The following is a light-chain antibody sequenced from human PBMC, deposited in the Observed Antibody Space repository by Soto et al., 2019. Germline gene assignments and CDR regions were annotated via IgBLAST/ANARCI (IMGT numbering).Light chain of an antibody. V-gene: IGLV2-14*01. J-gene: IGLJ2*01. CDR2: EAS. CDR3: TSYTTSSTLGVV. Sequence: QSVLTQPASVSGSPGQSITISCTGTSTDVGGYNFVSWYQQHPGKAPKLMIYEASNRPSGVSNRFSGSKSGNTASLTISGLQAEDEANYYCTSYTTSSTLGVVFGGGTKVTVL. CDR1: STDVGGYNF.